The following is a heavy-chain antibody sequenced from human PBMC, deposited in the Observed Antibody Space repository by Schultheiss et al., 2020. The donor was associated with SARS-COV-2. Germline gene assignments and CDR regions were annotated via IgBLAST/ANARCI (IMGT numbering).Heavy chain of an antibody. CDR1: GGTFSSYA. CDR2: IIPILGIA. V-gene: IGHV1-69*04. CDR3: AVPPSPGYFQH. Sequence: VKVSCKASGGTFSSYAISWVRQAPGQGLEWMGRIIPILGIANYAQKFQGRVTITADKSTSTAYMELSSLRSEDTAVYYCAVPPSPGYFQHWGQGTLVTVSS. J-gene: IGHJ1*01.